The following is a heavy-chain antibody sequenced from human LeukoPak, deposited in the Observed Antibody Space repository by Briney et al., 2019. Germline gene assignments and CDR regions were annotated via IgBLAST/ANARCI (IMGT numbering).Heavy chain of an antibody. CDR1: GGSFSGYY. D-gene: IGHD6-13*01. J-gene: IGHJ3*02. CDR2: INHSGST. Sequence: PSETLSLTCAVYGGSFSGYYWSWIRQPPGKGLEWIGEINHSGSTNYDPSLKSRVTISVDTSKNQFSLKLSSVTAADTAVYYCAGAANPGSSWYSDAFDIWGQGTMVTVSS. CDR3: AGAANPGSSWYSDAFDI. V-gene: IGHV4-34*01.